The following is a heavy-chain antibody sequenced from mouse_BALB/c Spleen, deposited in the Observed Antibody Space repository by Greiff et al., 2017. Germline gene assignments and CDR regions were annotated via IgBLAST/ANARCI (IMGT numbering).Heavy chain of an antibody. J-gene: IGHJ2*01. CDR3: ARRDYYGNCLDY. V-gene: IGHV1S81*02. CDR1: GYSFTSYW. CDR2: INPSNGGT. D-gene: IGHD2-1*01. Sequence: QVQLKQPGAELVRPGDSVSLSCKVSGYSFTSYWMHWIKQRPEQGLERIGEINPSNGGTNYNEKIKSKATLTVDKTSSTAYMQLSNLTSEDSAVYDCARRDYYGNCLDYWGQGTTVTVSS.